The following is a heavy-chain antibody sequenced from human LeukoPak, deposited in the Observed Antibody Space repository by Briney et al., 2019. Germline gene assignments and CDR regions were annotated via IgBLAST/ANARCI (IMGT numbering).Heavy chain of an antibody. J-gene: IGHJ6*04. CDR1: GFTFSSYG. Sequence: PGRSLRLSCAASGFTFSSYGMHWVRQAPGKGLEWVAVISYDGSNKYYADSVKGRFTTSRDNSKNTLYLQINSLRAEGTAVYYCAKDEKEGYSYGYGSYYYGMDVWGKGTTVTVSS. CDR2: ISYDGSNK. D-gene: IGHD5-18*01. V-gene: IGHV3-30*18. CDR3: AKDEKEGYSYGYGSYYYGMDV.